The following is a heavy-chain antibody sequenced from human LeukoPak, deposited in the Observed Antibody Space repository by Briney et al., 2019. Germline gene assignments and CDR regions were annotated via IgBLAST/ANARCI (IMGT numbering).Heavy chain of an antibody. CDR1: GFTFRDYY. Sequence: GGSLRLSCAASGFTFRDYYMGWIRRAPGKGLEWVSYISSSGSRIYNADSVKGRFTISRDNAKNSLYLQMNSLRAEDTAVYFCARPFNDGFDIWGQGAMVTVSS. CDR2: ISSSGSRI. J-gene: IGHJ3*02. CDR3: ARPFNDGFDI. V-gene: IGHV3-11*04.